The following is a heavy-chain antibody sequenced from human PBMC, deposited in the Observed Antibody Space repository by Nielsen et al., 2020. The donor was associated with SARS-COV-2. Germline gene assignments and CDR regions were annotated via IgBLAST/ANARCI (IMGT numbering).Heavy chain of an antibody. V-gene: IGHV3-30*18. D-gene: IGHD3-3*01. Sequence: GESLKISCAASGFTFSSYEMNWVRQAPGKGLEWVAVISYDGSNKYYADSVKGRFTISRDNSKNTLYLQMNSLRAEDTAVYYCAKGEEWLTSAPFDIWGQGTMVTVSS. CDR3: AKGEEWLTSAPFDI. CDR2: ISYDGSNK. J-gene: IGHJ3*02. CDR1: GFTFSSYE.